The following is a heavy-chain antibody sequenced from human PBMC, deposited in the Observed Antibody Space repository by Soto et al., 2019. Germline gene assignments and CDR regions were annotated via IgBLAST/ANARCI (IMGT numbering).Heavy chain of an antibody. V-gene: IGHV3-33*01. CDR2: IWHDGRNE. J-gene: IGHJ4*02. CDR1: GFTFSSYG. CDR3: ARGNGNSYGVLDY. Sequence: QVQLVESGGGVVQPGRSLRLSCAASGFTFSSYGMHWVRQAPGKGLEWVAIIWHDGRNEYYVDSVKGRFTISRDNSKNTVYLQINSLRAEDTAVYYCARGNGNSYGVLDYWGQGSLVTVSS. D-gene: IGHD5-18*01.